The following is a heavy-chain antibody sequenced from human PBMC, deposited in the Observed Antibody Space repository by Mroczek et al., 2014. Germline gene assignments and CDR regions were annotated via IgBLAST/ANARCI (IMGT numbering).Heavy chain of an antibody. CDR2: IYSGGST. CDR1: GFTVSSNY. Sequence: VQLVQSGGGLVQPGGSLRLSCAASGFTVSSNYMSWVRQAPGKGLEWVSVIYSGGSTYYADSVKGRFTISRDNSKNTLYLQMNSLRAEDTAVYYCARERWELPYYFDYWGQGTLVTVSS. V-gene: IGHV3-66*02. J-gene: IGHJ4*02. CDR3: ARERWELPYYFDY. D-gene: IGHD1-26*01.